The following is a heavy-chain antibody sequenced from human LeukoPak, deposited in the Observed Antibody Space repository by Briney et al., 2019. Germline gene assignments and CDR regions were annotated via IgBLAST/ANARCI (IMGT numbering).Heavy chain of an antibody. CDR3: AREGYDFWSGYRLGGSFDY. CDR1: GFTVSSNY. D-gene: IGHD3-3*01. Sequence: GGSLRLSCAASGFTVSSNYMSWVRQAPGKRLEWVSVIYSGGSTYYADSVKGRFTISRDNSKNTLYLQMNSLRAEDTAVYYCAREGYDFWSGYRLGGSFDYWGQGTLVTVSS. J-gene: IGHJ4*02. V-gene: IGHV3-53*01. CDR2: IYSGGST.